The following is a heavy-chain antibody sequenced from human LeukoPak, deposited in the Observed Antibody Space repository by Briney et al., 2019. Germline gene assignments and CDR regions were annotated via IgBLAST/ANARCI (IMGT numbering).Heavy chain of an antibody. V-gene: IGHV3-23*01. CDR2: ISGGGGSR. CDR3: AKDRGGGTTWYSGDY. CDR1: GFTFINYA. Sequence: PGGSLRLSCAASGFTFINYAMSWVRQAPGKGLEWVSAISGGGGSRNYAESVKGRFTISRDNSKETLYLQMNSLRAEDTAVYYCAKDRGGGTTWYSGDYWGQGTLVTVSS. J-gene: IGHJ4*02. D-gene: IGHD6-13*01.